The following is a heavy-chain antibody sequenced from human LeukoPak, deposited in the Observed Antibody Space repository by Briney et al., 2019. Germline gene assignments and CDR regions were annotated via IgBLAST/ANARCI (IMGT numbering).Heavy chain of an antibody. J-gene: IGHJ4*02. CDR2: IYTSGST. V-gene: IGHV4-4*07. CDR1: GASIMKYY. D-gene: IGHD3-22*01. CDR3: ARESGYYDRSGYFHFFDY. Sequence: SETLSLTYTLSGASIMKYYWTCIRQPAGKGLEWIGRIYTSGSTNYNPSLKSRVTMSVDTSKNQFSLKLTSVTAADTAVYYCARESGYYDRSGYFHFFDYWGQGSLVTVSS.